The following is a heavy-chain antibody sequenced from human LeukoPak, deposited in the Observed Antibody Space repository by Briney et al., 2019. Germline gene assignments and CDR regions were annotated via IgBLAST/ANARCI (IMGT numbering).Heavy chain of an antibody. Sequence: GGSLRLSCAASGFTFSNAWMSWVRQAPGKGLEWVGRIKSKTDGGTTDYAAPVKGRFTISRDDSKNTLYLQMNSLKTEDTAVYYCTTVPYLYYDSSLPDSLFDYWGQGTLVTVSS. V-gene: IGHV3-15*01. CDR1: GFTFSNAW. D-gene: IGHD3-22*01. J-gene: IGHJ4*02. CDR3: TTVPYLYYDSSLPDSLFDY. CDR2: IKSKTDGGTT.